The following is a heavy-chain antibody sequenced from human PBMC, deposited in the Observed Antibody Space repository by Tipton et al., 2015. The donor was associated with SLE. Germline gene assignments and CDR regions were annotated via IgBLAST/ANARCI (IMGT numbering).Heavy chain of an antibody. CDR2: IYHSGST. D-gene: IGHD2-21*01. Sequence: TLSLTCTVSGYSIRSGYYWGWIRQPPGKGLEWIGSIYHSGSTYYNQSLKSRVTISVDTSKNQFSLKLSSVTAADTAVYYCARSGHIVVVVLGYFDVWGRGTLVTVSS. CDR3: ARSGHIVVVVLGYFDV. V-gene: IGHV4-38-2*02. CDR1: GYSIRSGYY. J-gene: IGHJ2*01.